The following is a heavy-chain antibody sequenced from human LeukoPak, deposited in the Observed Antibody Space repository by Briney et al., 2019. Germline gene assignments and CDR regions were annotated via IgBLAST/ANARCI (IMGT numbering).Heavy chain of an antibody. CDR1: GYTFTNYV. CDR3: ARSYYYDSSGYYPPDY. Sequence: ASVKVSCEASGYTFTNYVISWVRQAPGQGLEWMGWISAYTGKTNYAQSLQGRVTMTTDTSTSTAYMELRSLRSDDTAVYYCARSYYYDSSGYYPPDYWGQGALVTVSS. V-gene: IGHV1-18*01. D-gene: IGHD3-22*01. J-gene: IGHJ4*02. CDR2: ISAYTGKT.